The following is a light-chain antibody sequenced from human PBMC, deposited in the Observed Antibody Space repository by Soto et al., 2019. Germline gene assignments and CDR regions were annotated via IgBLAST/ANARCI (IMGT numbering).Light chain of an antibody. CDR2: DAS. Sequence: DIQMTQSPSSLSASVGDKGTITCRASQSIYNYLNWYQQRPGKAPKLLIYDASTLQRGVPSRFSGRGSGTDFTLTINSLQPEDFATYYCHQSFNTPDTFGQGTKVEIK. V-gene: IGKV1-39*01. CDR1: QSIYNY. CDR3: HQSFNTPDT. J-gene: IGKJ2*01.